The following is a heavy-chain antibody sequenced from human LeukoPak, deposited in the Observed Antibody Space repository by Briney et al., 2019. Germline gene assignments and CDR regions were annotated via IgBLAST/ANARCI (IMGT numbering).Heavy chain of an antibody. CDR3: ATASTYCGGDCYYFDY. CDR1: GYSISSGYY. Sequence: PSETLSLTCAASGYSISSGYYWGWIRQPPGKGLEWIGSIYHSGSTYYNPSLKSRVTISVDTSKNQFSLKLSSVTAADTAVYYCATASTYCGGDCYYFDYWGQGTLVTVSS. V-gene: IGHV4-38-2*01. D-gene: IGHD2-21*01. CDR2: IYHSGST. J-gene: IGHJ4*02.